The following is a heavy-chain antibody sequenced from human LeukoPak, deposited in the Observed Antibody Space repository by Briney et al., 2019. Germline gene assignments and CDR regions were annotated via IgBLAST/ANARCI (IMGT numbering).Heavy chain of an antibody. CDR1: GFTFSSYW. V-gene: IGHV3-7*01. Sequence: GGSLRLSCAASGFTFSSYWMSWVRQAPGKGREWVANIKQDGSEKYCVDSVKGRFTISRDNAKNSLYLQMNSLRAEDTAVYYCARDDYVWGVNYYYYYMDVWGKGTTVTVSS. J-gene: IGHJ6*03. CDR3: ARDDYVWGVNYYYYYMDV. D-gene: IGHD3-16*01. CDR2: IKQDGSEK.